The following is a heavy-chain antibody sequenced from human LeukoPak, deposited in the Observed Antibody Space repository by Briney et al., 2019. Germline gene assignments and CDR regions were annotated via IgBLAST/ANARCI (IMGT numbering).Heavy chain of an antibody. Sequence: GGSLRLSCIASGFTFSGYGMTWVRQASGKGPEWVSAIVADGATTYYADSVRGRFTISRDNSKNTLYLQMDSLRAEDTALYYCAKDTPSWGTGYYFDYWGQGTLVTVSS. CDR1: GFTFSGYG. CDR3: AKDTPSWGTGYYFDY. J-gene: IGHJ4*02. V-gene: IGHV3-23*01. CDR2: IVADGATT. D-gene: IGHD3-16*01.